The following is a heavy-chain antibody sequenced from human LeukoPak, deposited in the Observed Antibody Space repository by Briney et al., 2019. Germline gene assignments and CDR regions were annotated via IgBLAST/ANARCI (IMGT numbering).Heavy chain of an antibody. V-gene: IGHV3-64D*06. J-gene: IGHJ6*02. CDR3: VIDSSGYYGALGYYYYGMDV. D-gene: IGHD3-22*01. CDR1: GFTFSSYA. CDR2: ISSNGGST. Sequence: GGSLRLSCSASGFTFSSYAMHWVRQAPGKGLEYVSAISSNGGSTYDADSVKGRFTISRDNSKNTLYLQMSSLRAEDTAVYYCVIDSSGYYGALGYYYYGMDVWGQGTTVTVSS.